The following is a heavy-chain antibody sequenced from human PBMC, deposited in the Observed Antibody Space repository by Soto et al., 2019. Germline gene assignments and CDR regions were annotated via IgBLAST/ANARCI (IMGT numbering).Heavy chain of an antibody. J-gene: IGHJ4*02. Sequence: ELQLLDSGGGLVQLGGSLRLSCAASGFTISSYAMSWVRQAPGKGLEWVSAISGSGGSTYYADSVKGRFTISRDNSKNTLYLQMNSLRAEDTAVYYCAKLRGIQLCKPIDYWGQGTLVTVSS. CDR2: ISGSGGST. V-gene: IGHV3-23*01. D-gene: IGHD5-18*01. CDR3: AKLRGIQLCKPIDY. CDR1: GFTISSYA.